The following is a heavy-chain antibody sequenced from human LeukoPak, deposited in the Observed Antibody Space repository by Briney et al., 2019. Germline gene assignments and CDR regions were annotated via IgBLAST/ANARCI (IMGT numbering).Heavy chain of an antibody. V-gene: IGHV4-39*01. CDR2: FDYNGRT. CDR3: ARQYTY. CDR1: GGSISSGTHY. Sequence: SETLSLTCTVSGGSISSGTHYWGWIRQPPGKGLEWIGSFDYNGRTDYNPSLKSRVTISEDTSKNQFSLKMSSVTAADTAIYYCARQYTYWGQGILVTVSS. D-gene: IGHD2-2*02. J-gene: IGHJ4*02.